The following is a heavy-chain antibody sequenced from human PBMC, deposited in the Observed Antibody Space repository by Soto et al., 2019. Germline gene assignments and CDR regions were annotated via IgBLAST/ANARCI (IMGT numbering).Heavy chain of an antibody. D-gene: IGHD6-19*01. CDR1: GVSISSYY. J-gene: IGHJ4*02. CDR2: IYYSGST. V-gene: IGHV4-59*08. CDR3: AVAEDYFDY. Sequence: SETLSLTCTVAGVSISSYYWSWIRQPPGKGLEWIGYIYYSGSTNYNPSLKSRVTISVDTSKNQFSLKLSSVTAADTAVYYCAVAEDYFDYWGQGTLVTVSS.